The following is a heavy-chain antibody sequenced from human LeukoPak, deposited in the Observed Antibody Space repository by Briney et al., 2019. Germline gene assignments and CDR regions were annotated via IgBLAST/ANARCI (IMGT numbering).Heavy chain of an antibody. CDR1: GYTFTSYY. D-gene: IGHD6-13*01. J-gene: IGHJ4*02. V-gene: IGHV1-18*04. Sequence: ASVKVSCKASGYTFTSYYMHWVRQAPGQGLEWMGWISVRNGDTSYAQKFHDRVTMTTDTSTSTAYMELRSLRSDDTAVYYCARLVAVPGTSLDYWGQGTLVTVSS. CDR3: ARLVAVPGTSLDY. CDR2: ISVRNGDT.